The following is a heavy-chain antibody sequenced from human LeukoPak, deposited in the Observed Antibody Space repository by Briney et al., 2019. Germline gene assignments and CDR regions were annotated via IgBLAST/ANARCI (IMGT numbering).Heavy chain of an antibody. CDR3: AREGVTIFGVVLGNWFDP. CDR2: IYTSGST. J-gene: IGHJ5*02. Sequence: SETLSLTCTVSGGSISSYYWSWIRQPAGKGLEWIGRIYTSGSTNYNPSLKSRATMSVDTSKNQFSLKLSSVTAADTAVYYCAREGVTIFGVVLGNWFDPWGQGTLVTVSS. CDR1: GGSISSYY. D-gene: IGHD3-3*01. V-gene: IGHV4-4*07.